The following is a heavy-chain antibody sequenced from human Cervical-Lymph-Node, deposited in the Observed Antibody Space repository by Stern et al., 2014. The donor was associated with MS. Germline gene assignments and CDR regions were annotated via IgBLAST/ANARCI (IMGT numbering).Heavy chain of an antibody. D-gene: IGHD6-13*01. CDR2: LTPMFGTS. J-gene: IGHJ4*02. CDR1: GGSFSMDS. V-gene: IGHV1-69*01. CDR3: ARDQGGIADS. Sequence: QVQLVQSGAEVKKPGSSVKVSCKASGGSFSMDSISWVRPAPGQGLEWMGGLTPMFGTSNYAQKFQGRVTTTADVSTSTAYMELTSLRSEDTAVYFCARDQGGIADSWGQGTLVIVSS.